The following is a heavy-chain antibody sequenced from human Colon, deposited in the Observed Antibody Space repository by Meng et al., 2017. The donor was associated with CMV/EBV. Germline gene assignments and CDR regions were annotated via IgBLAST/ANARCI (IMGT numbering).Heavy chain of an antibody. J-gene: IGHJ5*02. CDR2: ISGSGGTR. CDR3: VNQAGLYSSSFAP. D-gene: IGHD6-6*01. CDR1: GFSFSNYA. V-gene: IGHV3-23*01. Sequence: GGSLRLSCTASGFSFSNYAMSWVRQAPGKGLEWVSAISGSGGTRDYADSVKGRFTMSRDNSENTLYLQMNSLRDEDTAVYYCVNQAGLYSSSFAPWGQGTLVTVSS.